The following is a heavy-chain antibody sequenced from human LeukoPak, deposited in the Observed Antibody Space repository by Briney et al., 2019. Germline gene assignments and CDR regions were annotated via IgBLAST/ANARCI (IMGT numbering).Heavy chain of an antibody. Sequence: GGSLRLSCAASGFTFSSYAVSWVRQAPGKGLEWVSYISTSSSTIYYADSVKGRFTISRDNAMNSLYLQMNSLRDEDTAVYYCARATGDCWGQGTLVTVSS. D-gene: IGHD7-27*01. CDR3: ARATGDC. CDR1: GFTFSSYA. J-gene: IGHJ4*02. V-gene: IGHV3-48*02. CDR2: ISTSSSTI.